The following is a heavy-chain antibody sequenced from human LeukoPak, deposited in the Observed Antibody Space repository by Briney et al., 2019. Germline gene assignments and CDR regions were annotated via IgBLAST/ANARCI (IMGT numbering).Heavy chain of an antibody. Sequence: GASVKVSCKASGYTFTGYYVHWVRQAPGQGLEWMGWINPNSGGTNYAQKFQGRVTMTRDTSISTAYMELSRLRSDDTAVYYCARDRVSAARTNYYYYMDVWGKGTTVTVSS. CDR2: INPNSGGT. CDR1: GYTFTGYY. D-gene: IGHD6-6*01. CDR3: ARDRVSAARTNYYYYMDV. V-gene: IGHV1-2*02. J-gene: IGHJ6*03.